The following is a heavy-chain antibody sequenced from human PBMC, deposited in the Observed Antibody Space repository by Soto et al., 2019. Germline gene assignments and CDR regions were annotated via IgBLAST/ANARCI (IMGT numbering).Heavy chain of an antibody. CDR3: AKDWPGTSSVTSDH. CDR1: GFDFSSYA. V-gene: IGHV3-23*01. Sequence: DVYLLESGGTLVQPGGSLRLSCAASGFDFSSYAMTWVRQAPGKGLEWVSGITYTGDTTYYADSVKGRFTISRDNYRNTLYLQMNSLRADDTAMYFCAKDWPGTSSVTSDHWGQGTLVTVSS. D-gene: IGHD4-17*01. J-gene: IGHJ4*02. CDR2: ITYTGDTT.